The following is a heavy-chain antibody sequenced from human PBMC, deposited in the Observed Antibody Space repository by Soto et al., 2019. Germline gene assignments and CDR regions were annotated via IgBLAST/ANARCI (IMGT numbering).Heavy chain of an antibody. CDR2: ISYDGSNK. CDR1: GFTFSSYG. D-gene: IGHD2-15*01. CDR3: AKCSSQVVVAAIYYYYGMDV. J-gene: IGHJ6*02. Sequence: GGSLRLSCAASGFTFSSYGMHWVRQAPGKGLEWGAVISYDGSNKYYADSVKGRFTISRDNSKNTLYLQMNSLRAEDTAVYYCAKCSSQVVVAAIYYYYGMDVWGQGTTVTVSS. V-gene: IGHV3-30*18.